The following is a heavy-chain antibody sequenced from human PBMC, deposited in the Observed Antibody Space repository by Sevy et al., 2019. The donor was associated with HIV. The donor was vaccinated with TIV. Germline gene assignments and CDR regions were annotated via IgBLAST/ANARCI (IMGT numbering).Heavy chain of an antibody. V-gene: IGHV4-30-4*01. CDR2: IYYSGST. CDR3: ARGGGGLIAVDGTGAFDI. Sequence: SETLSLTCTVSGGSISSGDYYWSWIRQPPGKGLEWIGYIYYSGSTYYNPSLKSRVTISVDTSKNQFSLKLSSVTAADTAVYYCARGGGGLIAVDGTGAFDIWGQGTMVTVSS. CDR1: GGSISSGDYY. D-gene: IGHD6-19*01. J-gene: IGHJ3*02.